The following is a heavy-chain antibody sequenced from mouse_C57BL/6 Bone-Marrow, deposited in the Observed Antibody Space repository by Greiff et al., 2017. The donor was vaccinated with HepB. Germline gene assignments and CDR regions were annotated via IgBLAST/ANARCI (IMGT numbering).Heavy chain of an antibody. CDR2: IDPEDGDT. CDR1: GFNIKDYY. Sequence: VQLQQSGAELVRPGASVKLSCTASGFNIKDYYMHWVKQRPEQGLEWIGRIDPEDGDTEYAPKFQGKATMTADTSSNTTYLQLSSLTSEDTAVYYCTTSRDYSNYGSYFDYWGQGTTLTVSS. CDR3: TTSRDYSNYGSYFDY. D-gene: IGHD2-5*01. J-gene: IGHJ2*01. V-gene: IGHV14-1*01.